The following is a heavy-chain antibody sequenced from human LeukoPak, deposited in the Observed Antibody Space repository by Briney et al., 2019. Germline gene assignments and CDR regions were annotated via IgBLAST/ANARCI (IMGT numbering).Heavy chain of an antibody. CDR2: ISWNSGSI. CDR3: AKDAGSGNYFDY. CDR1: GFTFGSYG. J-gene: IGHJ4*02. Sequence: GGSLRLSCAASGFTFGSYGMHWVRQAPGKGLEWVSGISWNSGSIGYADSVKGRFTISRDNAKNSLYLQMNSLRAEDTALYYCAKDAGSGNYFDYWGQGTLVTVSS. V-gene: IGHV3-9*01. D-gene: IGHD6-19*01.